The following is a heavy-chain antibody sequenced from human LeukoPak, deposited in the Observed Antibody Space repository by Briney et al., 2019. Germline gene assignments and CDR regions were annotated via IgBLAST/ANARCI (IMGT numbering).Heavy chain of an antibody. CDR2: ISYDGSNK. J-gene: IGHJ4*02. Sequence: GGSLRLSCAASGFTFSSYAMHWVRQAPGKGLEWVAVISYDGSNKYYADSVKGRFTISRDNSRNTLYLQMNSLRAEDTAVFYCASTPGGYWGQGTLVTVSS. CDR1: GFTFSSYA. CDR3: ASTPGGY. V-gene: IGHV3-30-3*01. D-gene: IGHD3-10*01.